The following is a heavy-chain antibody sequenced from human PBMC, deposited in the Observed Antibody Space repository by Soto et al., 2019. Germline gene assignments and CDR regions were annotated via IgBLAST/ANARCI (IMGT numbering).Heavy chain of an antibody. D-gene: IGHD3-9*01. CDR3: ATDLLGSYDILTGYG. CDR1: GYTLTELS. V-gene: IGHV1-24*01. Sequence: ASVKVSCKVSGYTLTELSMHWVRQAPGKGLEWMGGFDPEDGETIYAQKFQGRVTMTEDTSTDTAYMELSSLRSEDTAVYYCATDLLGSYDILTGYGWGQGTLVTVSS. J-gene: IGHJ4*02. CDR2: FDPEDGET.